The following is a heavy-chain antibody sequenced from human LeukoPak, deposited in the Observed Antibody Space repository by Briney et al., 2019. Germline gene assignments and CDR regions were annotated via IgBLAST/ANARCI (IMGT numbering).Heavy chain of an antibody. Sequence: SETLSLTCTVSGGSISSSSYYWGWIRQPPGKGLEWIGSIYYSGSTYYNPSLKSRVTISVDTSKNQFSLKPSSVTAADTAVYYCARHPEGGTVTLLNYYDSSGYESWGQGTLVTVSS. CDR3: ARHPEGGTVTLLNYYDSSGYES. V-gene: IGHV4-39*01. CDR1: GGSISSSSYY. CDR2: IYYSGST. D-gene: IGHD3-22*01. J-gene: IGHJ4*02.